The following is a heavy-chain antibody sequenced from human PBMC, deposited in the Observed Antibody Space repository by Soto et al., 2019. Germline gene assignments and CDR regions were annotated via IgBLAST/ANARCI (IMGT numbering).Heavy chain of an antibody. CDR2: INTYNGMT. D-gene: IGHD5-12*01. V-gene: IGHV1-18*01. CDR3: AKSPRGEMATD. CDR1: GYTFINYH. J-gene: IGHJ4*02. Sequence: QVQLVQSGGEVKKPGASVTVSCKASGYTFINYHITWVRQAPGQGLEWMAWINTYNGMTDYAKRFQGRVTMTRDISTSTAYMELRNLGSDDTAVYFCAKSPRGEMATDWGQGTLVTVSS.